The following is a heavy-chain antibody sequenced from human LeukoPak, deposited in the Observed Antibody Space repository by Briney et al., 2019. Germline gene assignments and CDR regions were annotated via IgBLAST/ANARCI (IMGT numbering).Heavy chain of an antibody. CDR3: ASGARLGELLGY. V-gene: IGHV3-21*01. CDR1: GFTFSSYS. Sequence: GGSLRLSCAASGFTFSSYSMNWVRQAPGKGLEWVSSISSSSSYIYYADSVKGRFTISRDNAKNSLYLQMNSLRAEDTAVYYCASGARLGELLGYGGQEPLVTVSS. D-gene: IGHD3-10*01. J-gene: IGHJ4*02. CDR2: ISSSSSYI.